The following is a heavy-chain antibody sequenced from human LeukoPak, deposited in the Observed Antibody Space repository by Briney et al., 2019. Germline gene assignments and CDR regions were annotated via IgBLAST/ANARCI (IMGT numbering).Heavy chain of an antibody. J-gene: IGHJ4*02. CDR2: IYYSGST. Sequence: SETLSLTCTVSGGSISSYYWSWIRQPPGKGLEWIGYIYYSGSTNYNPSLKSRVTISVDTSKNQFSLRLRSVTAADTAVYYCARVTGYMIEDYFDYWGQGTLITVSS. D-gene: IGHD3-22*01. CDR3: ARVTGYMIEDYFDY. CDR1: GGSISSYY. V-gene: IGHV4-59*01.